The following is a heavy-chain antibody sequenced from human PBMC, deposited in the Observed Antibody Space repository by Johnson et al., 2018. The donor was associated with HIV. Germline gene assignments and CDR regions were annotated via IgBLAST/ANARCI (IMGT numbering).Heavy chain of an antibody. V-gene: IGHV3-30*18. CDR2: ISYDGINK. CDR1: GFTFSSYG. D-gene: IGHD6-25*01. J-gene: IGHJ3*02. CDR3: AKDSATDPFDI. Sequence: QVQLVESGGGVVQPGRSLRLSCAASGFTFSSYGMHWVRQAPGKGLEWVAVISYDGINKYYADSVKGRFTISRNNSKNTLYLQMNSLRAEDTAVYYCAKDSATDPFDIWGQGTMVTVSS.